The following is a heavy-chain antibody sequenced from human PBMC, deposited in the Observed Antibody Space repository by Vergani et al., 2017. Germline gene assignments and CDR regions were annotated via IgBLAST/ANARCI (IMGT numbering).Heavy chain of an antibody. D-gene: IGHD5-18*01. V-gene: IGHV4-34*01. CDR2: INHSGST. CDR3: ARGSGYSYGYGWYFDL. J-gene: IGHJ2*01. Sequence: QVQLQQWGAGLLKPSETLSLTCAVYGGSFSGYYWSWIRQPPGKGLEWIGEINHSGSTNYNPSLKSRVTISVDTSKNQFSLKLSSLTAADTAVYYCARGSGYSYGYGWYFDLWGRGTLVTVSS. CDR1: GGSFSGYY.